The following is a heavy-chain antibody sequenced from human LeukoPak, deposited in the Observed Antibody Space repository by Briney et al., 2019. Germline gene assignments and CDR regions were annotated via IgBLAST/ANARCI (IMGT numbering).Heavy chain of an antibody. V-gene: IGHV3-74*01. D-gene: IGHD3-16*02. CDR2: INSDGSST. CDR3: ARDYQTAFDI. Sequence: PGGSLRPPCAASGFTYSSYWMHWVRQVPGKGLVWVSRINSDGSSTTYADSVKGRFTISRDDAKNTLYLQMNSLTADDTAVYYCARDYQTAFDIWGQGTMVTVSS. J-gene: IGHJ3*02. CDR1: GFTYSSYW.